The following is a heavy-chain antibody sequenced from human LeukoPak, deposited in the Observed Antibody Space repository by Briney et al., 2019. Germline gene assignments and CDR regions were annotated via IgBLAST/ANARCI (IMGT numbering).Heavy chain of an antibody. V-gene: IGHV3-64*01. CDR3: ARVVTFGYFDL. Sequence: PGGSLRLSCAASGFTFSSYAMHWVRQAPGKGLEYVSAISSNGGSTYYANSVKGGFTISRDNSKNTLYIQMGSLRAEDMAVYYCARVVTFGYFDLWGRGTLVTVSS. CDR1: GFTFSSYA. CDR2: ISSNGGST. J-gene: IGHJ2*01.